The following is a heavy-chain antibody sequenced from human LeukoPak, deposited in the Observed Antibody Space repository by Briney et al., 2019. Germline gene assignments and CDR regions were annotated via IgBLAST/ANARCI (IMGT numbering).Heavy chain of an antibody. V-gene: IGHV3-48*01. D-gene: IGHD1-26*01. Sequence: GGSLRLACADSGFTFSSYSMNWVGQAPGKGLEWVAYISSSSSTIYYADSVKGRFTISRDNSKNTLYLQMNSLRAEDTAVYYCAKDSRSYYGEVDYWGQGTLVTVSS. CDR2: ISSSSSTI. CDR1: GFTFSSYS. J-gene: IGHJ4*02. CDR3: AKDSRSYYGEVDY.